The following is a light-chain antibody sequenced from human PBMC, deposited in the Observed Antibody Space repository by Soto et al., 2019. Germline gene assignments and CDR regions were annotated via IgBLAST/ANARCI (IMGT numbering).Light chain of an antibody. CDR3: IQRTHWPRT. V-gene: IGKV2-30*01. J-gene: IGKJ1*01. Sequence: DVVMTQSPLSLPVTLGQPASISCRSSQSLVYSDGNTYLNWFQQRPGQSPRRLIYRVSKRDSGVPHRFRGRWSGTDFTLKISGVEAEDAGVYSCIQRTHWPRTFGQGTKVQIK. CDR1: QSLVYSDGNTY. CDR2: RVS.